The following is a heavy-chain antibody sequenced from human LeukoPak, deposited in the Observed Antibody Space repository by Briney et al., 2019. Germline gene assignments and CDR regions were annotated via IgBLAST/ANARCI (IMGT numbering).Heavy chain of an antibody. Sequence: PGGSLRLSCAASGFTFSNYGMHWVRQAPGKGLEWVAIISNDGTKKYHADSVRGRFTISRDNSKNMLYLQMNSLRDEDSAVYYRAKDRGWAPFDDWGQGTLVTVSS. D-gene: IGHD3-10*01. CDR3: AKDRGWAPFDD. J-gene: IGHJ4*02. CDR1: GFTFSNYG. V-gene: IGHV3-30*18. CDR2: ISNDGTKK.